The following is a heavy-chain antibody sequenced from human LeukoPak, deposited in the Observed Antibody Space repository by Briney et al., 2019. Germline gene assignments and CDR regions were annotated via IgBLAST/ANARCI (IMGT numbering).Heavy chain of an antibody. V-gene: IGHV1-69*13. J-gene: IGHJ3*02. D-gene: IGHD6-13*01. CDR3: ARDLSSSWYEGDAFDI. CDR1: GGTFSSYA. Sequence: GASVKVSCKASGGTFSSYAISWVRQDPGQGLEWMGGIIPIFGTANYAQKFQGRVTITADESTSTAYMELSSLRSEDTAVYYCARDLSSSWYEGDAFDIWGQGTMVTVSS. CDR2: IIPIFGTA.